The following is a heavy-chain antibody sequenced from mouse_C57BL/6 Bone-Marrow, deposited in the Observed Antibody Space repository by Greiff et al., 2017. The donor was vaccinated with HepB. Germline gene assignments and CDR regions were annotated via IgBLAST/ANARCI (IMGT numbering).Heavy chain of an antibody. CDR3: ARWITTGYYFDY. D-gene: IGHD2-4*01. Sequence: QVQLQQPGAELVKPGASVKLSCKASGYTFTSYWMHWVKQRPGQGLEGIGMIHPNSGSTNYNEKFKSKATLTVDKSSSTAYMQLSSLTSEDSAVYYGARWITTGYYFDYWGQGTTLTVSS. J-gene: IGHJ2*01. CDR1: GYTFTSYW. CDR2: IHPNSGST. V-gene: IGHV1-64*01.